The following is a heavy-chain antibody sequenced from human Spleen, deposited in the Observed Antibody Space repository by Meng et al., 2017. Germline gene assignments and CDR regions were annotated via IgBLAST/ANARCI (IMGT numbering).Heavy chain of an antibody. CDR3: ARTSVGIAQDY. CDR2: ISVSNGNT. V-gene: IGHV1-18*04. Sequence: ASVKVSCKASGYIFSNYGISWVRQAPGQGLEWMGWISVSNGNTYSAQSVQGRVSMTTDTATSTAYMELRSPKSDDTAVYYCARTSVGIAQDYWGQGTLVTVSS. CDR1: GYIFSNYG. D-gene: IGHD6-13*01. J-gene: IGHJ4*02.